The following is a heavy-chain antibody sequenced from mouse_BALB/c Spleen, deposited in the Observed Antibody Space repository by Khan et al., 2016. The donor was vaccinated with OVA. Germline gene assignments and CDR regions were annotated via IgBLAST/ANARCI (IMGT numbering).Heavy chain of an antibody. V-gene: IGHV1-7*01. CDR2: INPSSGHT. J-gene: IGHJ2*01. Sequence: VQLQESGAELAQPGASVKMSCKASGYTFSNYWIHWVKQRPGQGLEWIGYINPSSGHTYYNQTFNDKATLTTDKSSSTAYMQLSSLTSEDSAVYYCARDRIDYWGQGTTLTVSS. CDR3: ARDRIDY. CDR1: GYTFSNYW.